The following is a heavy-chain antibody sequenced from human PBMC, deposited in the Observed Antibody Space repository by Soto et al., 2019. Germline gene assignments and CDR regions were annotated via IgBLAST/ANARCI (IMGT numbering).Heavy chain of an antibody. CDR3: ARRIVGYSSPSAYFDY. J-gene: IGHJ4*02. V-gene: IGHV4-59*08. Sequence: SETLSLTCTVSGGSISSYYWSWIRQPPGKGLEWIGYIYYSGSTNYNPSLKSRVTISVDTSKNQFSLKLSSVTAADTAVYYCARRIVGYSSPSAYFDYWGQGTLVTVSS. CDR2: IYYSGST. CDR1: GGSISSYY. D-gene: IGHD6-6*01.